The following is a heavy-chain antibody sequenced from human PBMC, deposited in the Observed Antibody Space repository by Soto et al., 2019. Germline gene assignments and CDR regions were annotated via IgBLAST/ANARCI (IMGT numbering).Heavy chain of an antibody. V-gene: IGHV1-69*01. Sequence: QLVQSGTEVKRPGSSVKVSCTASGGTFGSYTLTWVRQAPGQGIEWAGGIFPAFRRTDVEQSFEDRVTLSADDSTSTVFLELRGLRSEDTALYYCTRGSDLLTGPNAPFAYWGQGTLLTVSS. CDR2: IFPAFRRT. J-gene: IGHJ4*02. D-gene: IGHD3-9*01. CDR1: GGTFGSYT. CDR3: TRGSDLLTGPNAPFAY.